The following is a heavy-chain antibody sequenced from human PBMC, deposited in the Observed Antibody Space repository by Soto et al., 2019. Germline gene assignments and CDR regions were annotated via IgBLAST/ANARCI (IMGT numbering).Heavy chain of an antibody. CDR3: TLDSSGFDRNCCDY. J-gene: IGHJ4*02. CDR2: INPNTGDT. CDR1: VYTFINYY. V-gene: IGHV1-46*01. Sequence: ASVKVSCKTSVYTFINYYMHWVRQAPGRGLEWVGKINPNTGDTYYPQKFQGRVSVTRDTSTSTVYMELSSLRSDDTALYYCTLDSSGFDRNCCDYWGQGTLVTVSS. D-gene: IGHD6-25*01.